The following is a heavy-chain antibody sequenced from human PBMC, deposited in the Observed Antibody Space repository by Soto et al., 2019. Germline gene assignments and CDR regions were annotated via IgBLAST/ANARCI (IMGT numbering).Heavy chain of an antibody. Sequence: PGGSLRLSCAASGFTFSSYGMHWVRQAPGRGLEWVAVISYDGSNKYYADSVKGRFTISRDNSKNTLYLQMNSLRAEDTAVYYCAKPAIRDFGPMDVWGQGTTVTVSS. D-gene: IGHD3-9*01. CDR2: ISYDGSNK. V-gene: IGHV3-30*18. J-gene: IGHJ6*02. CDR1: GFTFSSYG. CDR3: AKPAIRDFGPMDV.